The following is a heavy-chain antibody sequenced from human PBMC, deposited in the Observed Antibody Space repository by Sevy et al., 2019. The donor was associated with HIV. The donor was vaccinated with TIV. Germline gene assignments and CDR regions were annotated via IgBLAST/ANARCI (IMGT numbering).Heavy chain of an antibody. Sequence: GGSLRLSCAASGFTFSDYSMNWVRQAPGKGLEWVSSVSSSSYYIYYADSVKGRFTISRDNAKNSLYLQMNSLRAEDTAVYYCARATGTEALDAFDIWGKGTMVTVSS. D-gene: IGHD1-1*01. J-gene: IGHJ3*02. CDR3: ARATGTEALDAFDI. V-gene: IGHV3-21*01. CDR1: GFTFSDYS. CDR2: VSSSSYYI.